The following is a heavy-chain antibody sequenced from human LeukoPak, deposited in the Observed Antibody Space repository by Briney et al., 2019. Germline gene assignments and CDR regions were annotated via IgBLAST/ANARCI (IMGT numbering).Heavy chain of an antibody. Sequence: ESGPTLVKPTQTLTLTCTFSGFSLSTSGVGVGWIRQPPVKALEWLALIYWYDDKRYSPSLNSRLTISKDTSKNQVVLTMTNMDPVDTATYYFAHRRYYYDSSGSPLGAFDIWGQGTMVTVSS. J-gene: IGHJ3*02. V-gene: IGHV2-5*01. CDR2: IYWYDDK. CDR3: AHRRYYYDSSGSPLGAFDI. D-gene: IGHD3-22*01. CDR1: GFSLSTSGVG.